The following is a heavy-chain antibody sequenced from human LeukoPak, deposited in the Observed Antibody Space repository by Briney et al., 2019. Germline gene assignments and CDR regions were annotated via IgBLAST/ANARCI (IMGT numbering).Heavy chain of an antibody. CDR1: GGSFSGYY. CDR2: INHSGST. D-gene: IGHD4-23*01. J-gene: IGHJ4*02. CDR3: ARGAVVTPRGYFDY. Sequence: PSETLSLTCAVYGGSFSGYYWSWIRQPPGKGLEWIGEINHSGSTNYNPSLKSRVTISVDTSKNQFSLKLSSVTAADTAVYYCARGAVVTPRGYFDYWGQGTLATVSS. V-gene: IGHV4-34*01.